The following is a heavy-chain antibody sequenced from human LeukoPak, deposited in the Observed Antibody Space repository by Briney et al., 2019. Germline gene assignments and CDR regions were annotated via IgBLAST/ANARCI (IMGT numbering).Heavy chain of an antibody. CDR3: ARDHDFGPDY. CDR1: GYTFTDHY. Sequence: ASLKVSCKASGYTFTDHYMHWLRQAPGQGLEWMGWIKPDSGATNYAQKFQGRFTMSRDMSISTVHVELSSLTSDDTAMYYCARDHDFGPDYWGQGTLVTVSA. J-gene: IGHJ4*02. D-gene: IGHD4/OR15-4a*01. V-gene: IGHV1-2*02. CDR2: IKPDSGAT.